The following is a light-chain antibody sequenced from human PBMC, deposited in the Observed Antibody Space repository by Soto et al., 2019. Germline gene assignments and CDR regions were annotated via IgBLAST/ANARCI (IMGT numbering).Light chain of an antibody. CDR2: EGS. J-gene: IGLJ2*01. V-gene: IGLV2-23*01. Sequence: QSALTQPASVSGSPGQSITISCTGTSNDVGSYNLVSWFQQHPGRAPKLMIYEGSKRPSGVSTRFSGSKSGNTASLTISGLQAEDEADYYCSSYASSTTYVVFGGGTQLTVL. CDR1: SNDVGSYNL. CDR3: SSYASSTTYVV.